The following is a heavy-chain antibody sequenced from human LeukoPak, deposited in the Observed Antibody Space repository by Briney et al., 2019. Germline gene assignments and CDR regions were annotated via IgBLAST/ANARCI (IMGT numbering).Heavy chain of an antibody. V-gene: IGHV4-39*07. CDR2: IYYSGST. CDR1: GGSISSSSYY. CDR3: ARRGGIGAFDI. Sequence: SETLSLTCTASGGSISSSSYYWGWIRQPPGKGLEWIGSIYYSGSTYYNPSLKSRIIISVDTSKNQFSLKLSSVTAADTAVYYCARRGGIGAFDIWGQGTMVTVSS. J-gene: IGHJ3*02. D-gene: IGHD2-15*01.